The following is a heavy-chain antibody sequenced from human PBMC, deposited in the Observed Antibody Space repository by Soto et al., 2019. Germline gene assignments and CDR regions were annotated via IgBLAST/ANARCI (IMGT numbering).Heavy chain of an antibody. Sequence: HPGGSLRLSCAASGFTFSDHYMDWVRQAPGKGLEWVGRTRNKANSYTTEYAASVKGRFTISRDDSKNSLYLQMNSLKTEDTAVYYCARGPSYYFDYWGQGTLVTVSS. CDR1: GFTFSDHY. CDR3: ARGPSYYFDY. J-gene: IGHJ4*02. CDR2: TRNKANSYTT. V-gene: IGHV3-72*01.